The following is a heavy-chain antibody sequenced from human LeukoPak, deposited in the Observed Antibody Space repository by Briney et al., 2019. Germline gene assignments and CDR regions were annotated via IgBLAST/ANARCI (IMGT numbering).Heavy chain of an antibody. CDR3: ARGGDSSYYGDY. CDR2: IYSGGST. V-gene: IGHV3-66*01. D-gene: IGHD3-22*01. Sequence: GGSLRLSCAASGFTVSSNYMNWVRQAPGKGLEWVSLIYSGGSTHYADSVKGRFTISRDNSKNTLYLQMNSLRAEDTAVYYRARGGDSSYYGDYWGQGTLVTVSS. J-gene: IGHJ4*02. CDR1: GFTVSSNY.